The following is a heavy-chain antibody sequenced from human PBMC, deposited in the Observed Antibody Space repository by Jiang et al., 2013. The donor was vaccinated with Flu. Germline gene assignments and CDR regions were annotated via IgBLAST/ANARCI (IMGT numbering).Heavy chain of an antibody. CDR1: GGSVSSESHY. CDR2: IYYSGST. CDR3: ARSRPYESGSYYDAFDM. J-gene: IGHJ3*02. V-gene: IGHV4-61*01. D-gene: IGHD3-10*01. Sequence: SGSGLVKPSETLSLTCTVSGGSVSSESHYWTWIRQPPGKGLEWIGFIYYSGSTNYNPSLQSRVTISVDTSKNQFSLKLSSVTAADTAVYYCARSRPYESGSYYDAFDMWGQGTRVTASS.